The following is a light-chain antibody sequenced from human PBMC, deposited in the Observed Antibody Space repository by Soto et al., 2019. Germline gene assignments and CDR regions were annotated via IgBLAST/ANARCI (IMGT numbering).Light chain of an antibody. CDR3: SSYTTRSTLV. CDR2: DVT. CDR1: SSDVGAYDF. Sequence: QSALTQPASVSGSPGQSITISCTGTSSDVGAYDFVSWYQHYPGKAPKLVTFDVTHRPPGISDRFSGSKSANTASLTISVLQVEDEAFYYCSSYTTRSTLVFGGGTKVTVL. V-gene: IGLV2-14*01. J-gene: IGLJ1*01.